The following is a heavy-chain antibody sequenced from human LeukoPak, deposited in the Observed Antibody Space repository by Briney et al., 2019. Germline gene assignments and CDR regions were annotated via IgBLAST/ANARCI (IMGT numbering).Heavy chain of an antibody. CDR2: IYYSEST. V-gene: IGHV4-39*07. D-gene: IGHD2-15*01. CDR1: GGSISSRSFY. Sequence: KPSETLSLTCTVSGGSISSRSFYWGWIRQPPGKGLEWIGSIYYSESTYDNPSLKSRVTMSLDTSKNQFSLKLSSVTAADTAVYYCARDKTFEVVNFFDSWGQGTLVTVSS. J-gene: IGHJ4*02. CDR3: ARDKTFEVVNFFDS.